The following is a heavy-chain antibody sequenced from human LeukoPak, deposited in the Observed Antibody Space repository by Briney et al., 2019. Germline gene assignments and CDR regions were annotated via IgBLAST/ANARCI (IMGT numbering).Heavy chain of an antibody. CDR1: GFTFSSYA. V-gene: IGHV3-21*01. Sequence: GRSLRLSCAASGFTFSSYAMHWVRQAPGKGLEWVSSISSSSSYIYYADSVKGRFTISRDNAKNSLYLQMNSLRAEDTAVYYCARAIVGATTWGQGTLVTVSS. J-gene: IGHJ4*02. CDR2: ISSSSSYI. D-gene: IGHD1-26*01. CDR3: ARAIVGATT.